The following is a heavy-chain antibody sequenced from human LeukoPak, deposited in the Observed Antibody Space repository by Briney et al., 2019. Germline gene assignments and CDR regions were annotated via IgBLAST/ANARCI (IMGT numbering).Heavy chain of an antibody. CDR2: VGISSGNT. D-gene: IGHD6-13*01. CDR1: GSTFSGYS. Sequence: GGSLRLSCAASGSTFSGYSMNWVRQAPGKGLEWISYVGISSGNTKYADSVKGRFTISGDSARNSLYLQMSSLRVEDTAVYYCASPGEGSSLDYWGQGTLVTVSS. V-gene: IGHV3-48*04. CDR3: ASPGEGSSLDY. J-gene: IGHJ4*02.